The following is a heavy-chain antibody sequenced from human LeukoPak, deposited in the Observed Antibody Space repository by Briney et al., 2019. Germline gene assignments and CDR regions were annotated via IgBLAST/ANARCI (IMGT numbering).Heavy chain of an antibody. CDR3: ARDRVNWFDP. CDR1: GFTFSSYA. CDR2: ISYDGSNK. Sequence: GGSLRLSCAASGFTFSSYAMSWVRQAPGKGLEWVAVISYDGSNKYYADSVKGRFTFSRDNSKNTLYLQMNSLRAEDTAVYYCARDRVNWFDPWGQGTLVTVSS. V-gene: IGHV3-30-3*01. J-gene: IGHJ5*02.